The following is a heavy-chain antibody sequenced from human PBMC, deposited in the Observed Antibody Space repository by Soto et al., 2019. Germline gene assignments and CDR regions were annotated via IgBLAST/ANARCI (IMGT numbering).Heavy chain of an antibody. CDR2: ISATGGGT. CDR1: GFKFSNYA. V-gene: IGHV3-23*01. D-gene: IGHD3-16*01. J-gene: IGHJ4*02. Sequence: PGGSLRLSCAASGFKFSNYAMSWVRQAPGKGLEWVSLISATGGGTYYAYSVKGRFTISRDNSHNTLYLQVHSLTAEDTAVYYCAKDRRAGGNSAFYFDFWGQVAQVTVSS. CDR3: AKDRRAGGNSAFYFDF.